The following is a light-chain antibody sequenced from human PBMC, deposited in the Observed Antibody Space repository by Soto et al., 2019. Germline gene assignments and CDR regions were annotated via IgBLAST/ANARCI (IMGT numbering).Light chain of an antibody. CDR2: GAS. Sequence: EVMLTQSPGTLSLSPGERATLSCRASQSVSSNYLAWYQQKSGQAPRLLIYGASNRATGIPNRFSGSGSGTDLTLTIRRLEPEDFVVYYCQQYDTSPRTFGQGTKVEFK. J-gene: IGKJ1*01. V-gene: IGKV3-20*01. CDR3: QQYDTSPRT. CDR1: QSVSSNY.